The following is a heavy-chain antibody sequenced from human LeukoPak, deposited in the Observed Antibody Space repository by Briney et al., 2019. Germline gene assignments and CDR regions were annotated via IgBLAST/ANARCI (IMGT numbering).Heavy chain of an antibody. Sequence: PGGSLRLSCAASGFTFSSYWMSWVRQAPGKGLEWVANIKQDGSEKYYVDSVKGRFTISRDNAKNSLYLQMNSLRAEDTAVYYCARDKDSSWVPYFDYWGQGTLVTVSS. J-gene: IGHJ4*02. CDR3: ARDKDSSWVPYFDY. V-gene: IGHV3-7*01. CDR2: IKQDGSEK. D-gene: IGHD6-13*01. CDR1: GFTFSSYW.